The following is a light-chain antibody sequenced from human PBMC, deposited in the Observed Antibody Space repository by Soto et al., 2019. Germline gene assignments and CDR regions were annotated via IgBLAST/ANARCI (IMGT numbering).Light chain of an antibody. J-gene: IGKJ5*01. CDR2: GTS. V-gene: IGKV3-20*01. CDR1: QSVSSNY. Sequence: IVLTQSPGTLSLSPGERATLSCRASQSVSSNYLAWYQQRPGQAPRVLIYGTSPRATGIPDRFSGSGSGTDFTLTISRLEPEDFAVYYCQQSGSTFGQGTRLEIK. CDR3: QQSGST.